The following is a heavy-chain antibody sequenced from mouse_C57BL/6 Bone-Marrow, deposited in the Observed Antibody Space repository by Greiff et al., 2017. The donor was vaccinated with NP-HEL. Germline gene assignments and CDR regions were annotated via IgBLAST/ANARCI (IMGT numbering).Heavy chain of an antibody. Sequence: QVQLQQPGAELVKPGASVKLSCKASGYTFTSYWMHWVKQRPGQGLEWIGMIHPNRGSTNYNEKFKSKATLTVDKSSSTAYMQLSSLTSEDSAVYYCASRQLRLGYFDYWGQGTTLTVSS. CDR2: IHPNRGST. CDR1: GYTFTSYW. J-gene: IGHJ2*01. D-gene: IGHD3-2*02. V-gene: IGHV1-64*01. CDR3: ASRQLRLGYFDY.